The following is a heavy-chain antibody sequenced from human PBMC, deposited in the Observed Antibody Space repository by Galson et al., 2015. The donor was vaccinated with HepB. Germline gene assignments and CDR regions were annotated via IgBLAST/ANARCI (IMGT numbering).Heavy chain of an antibody. V-gene: IGHV3-15*01. D-gene: IGHD3-3*01. Sequence: ARRVAGAVSGLDVENEGRCWVRQAPGKGLEWVGRIRSKSDGGETKYAAPVKGRFTISREDLTNTLSLQMMSLKIEDTAVYYCTTVATISGVMRDYWGQGTLVTVSS. CDR2: IRSKSDGGET. J-gene: IGHJ4*02. CDR1: GLDVENEG. CDR3: TTVATISGVMRDY.